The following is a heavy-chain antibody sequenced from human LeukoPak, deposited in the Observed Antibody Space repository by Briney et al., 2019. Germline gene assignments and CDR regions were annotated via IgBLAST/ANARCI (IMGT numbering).Heavy chain of an antibody. CDR2: MNPNSGNT. V-gene: IGHV1-8*01. J-gene: IGHJ4*02. CDR1: GYTFTSYD. Sequence: ASVKVSCKATGYTFTSYDINWVRQATGQGLEWMGWMNPNSGNTGYAQKFQGRVTMTRNTSISAAYMELSSLRSEDTAVYYCARWGVITGTTFDYWGQGTLVTVSS. CDR3: ARWGVITGTTFDY. D-gene: IGHD1-20*01.